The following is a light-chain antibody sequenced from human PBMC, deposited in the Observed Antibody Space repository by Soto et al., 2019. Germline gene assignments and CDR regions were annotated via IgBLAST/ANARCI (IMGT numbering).Light chain of an antibody. CDR1: QSVSTSF. V-gene: IGKV3-20*01. Sequence: EVVLTQSPGTLSLSPGERATLSCRASQSVSTSFLAWYQQKPGQSPRLLIYSASTRAPGIPDRFSGSGSGTEFTLTISRLEPEDFAVYYCQQYGSSGTFGQGTKVDIK. J-gene: IGKJ1*01. CDR2: SAS. CDR3: QQYGSSGT.